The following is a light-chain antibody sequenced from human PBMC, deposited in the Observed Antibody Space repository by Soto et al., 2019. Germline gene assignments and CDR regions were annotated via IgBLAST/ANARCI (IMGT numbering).Light chain of an antibody. Sequence: QSALTQPASVSGSPGQSITISCTGTSSDVGSYNLVSWHQHKAPKLMIYEASKWPSGVSTRFSGSKSGNTASLTISALPAEDETHYYCCSYTNSPPFQVFGGGTKVTVL. J-gene: IGLJ2*01. CDR2: EAS. V-gene: IGLV2-23*02. CDR3: CSYTNSPPFQV. CDR1: SSDVGSYNL.